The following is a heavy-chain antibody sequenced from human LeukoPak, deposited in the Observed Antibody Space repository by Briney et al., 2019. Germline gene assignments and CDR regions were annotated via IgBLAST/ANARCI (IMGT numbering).Heavy chain of an antibody. J-gene: IGHJ6*03. D-gene: IGHD2-2*01. Sequence: SVKVSCKASGGTFSSYAISWVRQAPGQGLEWMGGIIPIFGTANYAQKFQGRVTITADESTSTAYMELSSLRSEDTAVYYCAREGWGDCSSTSCLYYYYMDVWGKGTTVTVSS. V-gene: IGHV1-69*13. CDR1: GGTFSSYA. CDR2: IIPIFGTA. CDR3: AREGWGDCSSTSCLYYYYMDV.